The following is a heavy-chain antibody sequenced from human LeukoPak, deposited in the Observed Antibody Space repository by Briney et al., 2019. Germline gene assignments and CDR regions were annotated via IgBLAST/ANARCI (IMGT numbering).Heavy chain of an antibody. D-gene: IGHD5-18*01. CDR1: VGSINSSSYY. Sequence: PSETLSLTCAVSVGSINSSSYYWGWIRQPPGKGLEWIGSIYYSGSTYYNPSLKSRVTISVDTSKNQFSLKVGSMTAADTAVYYCARAGGYGLIDYWGQGTMVTVSS. V-gene: IGHV4-39*07. CDR2: IYYSGST. CDR3: ARAGGYGLIDY. J-gene: IGHJ4*02.